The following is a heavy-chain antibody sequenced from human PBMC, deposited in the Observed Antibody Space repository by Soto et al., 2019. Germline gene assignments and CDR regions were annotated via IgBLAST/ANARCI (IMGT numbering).Heavy chain of an antibody. V-gene: IGHV4-31*03. CDR3: ARDRHTVVVSAEGWFDP. D-gene: IGHD2-21*02. CDR1: GGSISNGGYY. CDR2: IYYSGST. Sequence: SETLSLTCTVSGGSISNGGYYWSWIRQHPEKGLEWIGYIYYSGSTYYNPSLKSRVTISADTSKNQFSLKLNSVTAADTAVYYCARDRHTVVVSAEGWFDPWGQGTLVTV. J-gene: IGHJ5*02.